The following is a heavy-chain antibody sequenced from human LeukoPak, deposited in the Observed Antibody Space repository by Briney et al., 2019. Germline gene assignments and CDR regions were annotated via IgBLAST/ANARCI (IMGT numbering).Heavy chain of an antibody. CDR2: LYSDGNT. CDR1: GFTVITND. V-gene: IGHV3-53*01. J-gene: IGHJ4*02. D-gene: IGHD1-14*01. CDR3: ARGVEPLAANTLAY. Sequence: GGSLRLSCAASGFTVITNDMTWVRQAPGKGLEWVSVLYSDGNTKYSDSVQGQFTISRDNSKNTLCLEMNSLSPDDTAVYYCARGVEPLAANTLAYWGQGTLVTVSS.